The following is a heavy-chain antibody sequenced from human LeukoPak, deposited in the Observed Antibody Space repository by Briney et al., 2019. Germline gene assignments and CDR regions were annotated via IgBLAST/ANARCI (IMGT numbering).Heavy chain of an antibody. V-gene: IGHV5-51*01. Sequence: GGSLKISCKGSGYRFTSYWIGWVRQIPGKGLEWMGIIYHGDSDTRYSPSFQGQVTISADKSISTAYLQWTSLKASDTAMNYCARQSQQLVLGWFDPWGQGTLVTVSS. CDR2: IYHGDSDT. CDR3: ARQSQQLVLGWFDP. D-gene: IGHD6-13*01. CDR1: GYRFTSYW. J-gene: IGHJ5*02.